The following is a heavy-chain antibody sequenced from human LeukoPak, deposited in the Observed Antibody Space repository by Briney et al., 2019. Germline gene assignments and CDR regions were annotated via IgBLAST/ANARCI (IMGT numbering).Heavy chain of an antibody. CDR3: TGGCGWYSPDY. D-gene: IGHD6-19*01. V-gene: IGHV3-73*01. Sequence: PGGSLRLSCAASGFTFSGSAMHWVRQASGKGLEWVGRIIGTKANNYATAYVASVKGSFIIHSDDSKNAAYLQMNSVKTDDTAVYYCTGGCGWYSPDYWGQGTLVTVSS. CDR1: GFTFSGSA. CDR2: IIGTKANNYAT. J-gene: IGHJ4*02.